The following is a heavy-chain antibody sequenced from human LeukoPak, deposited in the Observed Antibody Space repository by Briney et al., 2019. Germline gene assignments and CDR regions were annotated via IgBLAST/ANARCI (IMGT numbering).Heavy chain of an antibody. D-gene: IGHD6-13*01. J-gene: IGHJ1*01. Sequence: AGSLRLSCAASGFTFTSYSMNWVRQAPGEGLEWIGSIYYSGTTHNNPTLESRVTISVDTSKNQFSLKLSSVTAADTSVYYCARQEAAVLFFQHWGQGTLVTVSS. CDR3: ARQEAAVLFFQH. V-gene: IGHV4-39*01. CDR1: GFTFTSYSMN. CDR2: IYYSGTT.